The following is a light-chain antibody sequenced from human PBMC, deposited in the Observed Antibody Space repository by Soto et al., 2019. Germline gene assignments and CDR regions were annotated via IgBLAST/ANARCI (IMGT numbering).Light chain of an antibody. Sequence: EIVMTQSPATLSVSPGERATLSCRASQSVSSNLAWYQQKPGQAPRLLIYGASTRATGIPARFSGSGSGTEFTLTISRLQSEDCAVYYCQQYNNWPPLTFGGGTKVEIK. CDR1: QSVSSN. J-gene: IGKJ4*01. CDR2: GAS. V-gene: IGKV3-15*01. CDR3: QQYNNWPPLT.